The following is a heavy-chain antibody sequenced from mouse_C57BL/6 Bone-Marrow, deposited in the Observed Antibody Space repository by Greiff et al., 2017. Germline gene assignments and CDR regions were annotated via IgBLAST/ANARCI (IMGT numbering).Heavy chain of an antibody. J-gene: IGHJ4*01. CDR2: FYPGSGSI. CDR3: ARRGSRLWSYYARDY. Sequence: QVQLQQSGAELVKPGASVKLSCKASGYTFTEYTIHWVKQRSGQGLERIGWFYPGSGSIKYNEKFKDKATLTADKSSSTVYMELRRLTSDDSSVYFCARRGSRLWSYYARDYWGQGTAGTVSS. CDR1: GYTFTEYT. V-gene: IGHV1-62-2*01. D-gene: IGHD1-1*02.